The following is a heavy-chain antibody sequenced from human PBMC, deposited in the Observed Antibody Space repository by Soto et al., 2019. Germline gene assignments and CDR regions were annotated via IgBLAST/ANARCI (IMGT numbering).Heavy chain of an antibody. Sequence: SAPTLVNPTQTLTLTCTFSGFSLSTSGMCVSWIRQPPGKALEWLARIDWDDDKYYSTSLKTRLTISKDTSKNQVVLTMTNMDPVDTATYYCARSRIAVAGTALYYYYYGMDVWGQGTTVTVSS. V-gene: IGHV2-70*11. CDR2: IDWDDDK. D-gene: IGHD6-19*01. CDR3: ARSRIAVAGTALYYYYYGMDV. CDR1: GFSLSTSGMC. J-gene: IGHJ6*01.